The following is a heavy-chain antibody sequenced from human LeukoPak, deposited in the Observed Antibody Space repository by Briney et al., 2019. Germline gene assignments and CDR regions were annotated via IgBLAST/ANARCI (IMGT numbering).Heavy chain of an antibody. Sequence: GGSLRLSCVASGFSFSTYSMNWVRQAPGEGLEWVSYINRGSNVIYYADSVRGRFTISRDNAKNSLYLQMDSLRAEDTGIYFCGRDFDGGLGPDYWGQGTLVTGSS. CDR1: GFSFSTYS. CDR3: GRDFDGGLGPDY. CDR2: INRGSNVI. D-gene: IGHD3-9*01. V-gene: IGHV3-48*01. J-gene: IGHJ4*02.